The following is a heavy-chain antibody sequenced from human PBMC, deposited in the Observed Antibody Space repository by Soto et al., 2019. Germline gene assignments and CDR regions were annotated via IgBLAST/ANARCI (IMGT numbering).Heavy chain of an antibody. D-gene: IGHD3-10*01. J-gene: IGHJ3*02. CDR3: ARLPYTMVRGVNAFDI. CDR2: IYYSGST. V-gene: IGHV4-39*01. Sequence: SETLSLTCTVSGGSISSSSYYWGWIRQPPGKGLEWIGSIYYSGSTYYNPSLKSRVTISVDTSKNQFSLKRSSVTAADTAVYYCARLPYTMVRGVNAFDIWGQGTMVTVSS. CDR1: GGSISSSSYY.